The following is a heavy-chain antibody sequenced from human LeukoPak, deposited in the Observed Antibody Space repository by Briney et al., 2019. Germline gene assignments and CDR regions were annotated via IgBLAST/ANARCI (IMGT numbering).Heavy chain of an antibody. CDR2: IYSGGST. D-gene: IGHD3-9*01. J-gene: IGHJ4*02. Sequence: QSGGSLRLSCAASGFTVSSNHMSWVRQAPGKGLEWVAAIYSGGSTHYADSVKGRFTVSRDNAKNSLYLQMNSLRAEDTAVYYCARESTISGENYWGQGTLVTVSS. CDR3: ARESTISGENY. CDR1: GFTVSSNH. V-gene: IGHV3-53*01.